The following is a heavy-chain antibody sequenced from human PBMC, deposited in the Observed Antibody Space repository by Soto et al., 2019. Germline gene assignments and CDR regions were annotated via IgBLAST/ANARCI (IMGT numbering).Heavy chain of an antibody. CDR1: GFTFSSYS. Sequence: EVQLVESGGGLVKPGGSLRLSCAASGFTFSSYSMNWVRQAPGKGLEWVSSISSSSSYIYYADSVKGRFTISRYNAKNSLYLQMNSLRAEDTAVYYCARGTTVTTIDYWGQGTLVTVSS. V-gene: IGHV3-21*01. CDR3: ARGTTVTTIDY. CDR2: ISSSSSYI. D-gene: IGHD4-17*01. J-gene: IGHJ4*02.